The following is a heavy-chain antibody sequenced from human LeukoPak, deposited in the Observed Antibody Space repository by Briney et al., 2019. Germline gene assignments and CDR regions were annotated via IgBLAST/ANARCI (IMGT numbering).Heavy chain of an antibody. CDR2: IIPIFGTA. CDR1: GGTFSSCG. CDR3: ATWSMVRGVISYFDY. J-gene: IGHJ4*02. D-gene: IGHD3-10*01. Sequence: GASVKVSCKASGGTFSSCGLSWVRQAPGQGLEWMGGIIPIFGTANYAQKFQGRVTITADESTSTAYMELSSLRSEDTAVYYCATWSMVRGVISYFDYWGQGTLVTVSS. V-gene: IGHV1-69*13.